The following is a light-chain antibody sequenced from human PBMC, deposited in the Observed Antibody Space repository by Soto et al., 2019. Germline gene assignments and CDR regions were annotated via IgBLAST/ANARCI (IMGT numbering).Light chain of an antibody. V-gene: IGKV3-15*01. Sequence: IVLTHSPCTLSLSPLERATLSCRASQSIRSKLAWYQQRPGQAPRLLIYGASTRATGVPASFRGSGSGTEFTLTINGLQSEDFALYWCQQYDNWPPPFGGGTKVDNK. CDR1: QSIRSK. J-gene: IGKJ4*01. CDR2: GAS. CDR3: QQYDNWPPP.